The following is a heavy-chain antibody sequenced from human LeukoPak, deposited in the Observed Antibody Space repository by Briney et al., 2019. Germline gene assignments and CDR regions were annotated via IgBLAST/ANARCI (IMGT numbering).Heavy chain of an antibody. CDR2: ISYDGSTK. Sequence: PGGSLRLSCAASGFTFSSYAMNWVRQAPGMGLEWVAVISYDGSTKYYADSVKGRLTISRDNSKNTLYLQMNSLRAEDTAAYHCARAPNDYVDYSDAFYIWGQGTKVTVSS. V-gene: IGHV3-30*04. D-gene: IGHD4-17*01. CDR3: ARAPNDYVDYSDAFYI. CDR1: GFTFSSYA. J-gene: IGHJ3*02.